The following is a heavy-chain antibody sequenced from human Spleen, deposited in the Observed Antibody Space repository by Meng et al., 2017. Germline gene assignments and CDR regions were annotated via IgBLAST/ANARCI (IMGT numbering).Heavy chain of an antibody. V-gene: IGHV4-39*07. CDR1: GDSITSNAYY. J-gene: IGHJ4*02. D-gene: IGHD6-19*01. Sequence: SETLSLTCTVSGDSITSNAYYWGWIRLPPGMGLEWIGSIYSSGTTFYNPSLKSRVTISVDTSKDQFSLNLKSVTAADTAVYFCARGLTSGWYTGRGTFGQWGRGPLVPVSS. CDR2: IYSSGTT. CDR3: ARGLTSGWYTGRGTFGQ.